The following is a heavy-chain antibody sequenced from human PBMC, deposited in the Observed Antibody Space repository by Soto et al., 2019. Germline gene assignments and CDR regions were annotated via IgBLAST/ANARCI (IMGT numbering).Heavy chain of an antibody. V-gene: IGHV3-74*01. D-gene: IGHD3-22*01. CDR2: INSDGSST. Sequence: GGSLRLSCAASGFTFSSYWMHWVRQAPGEGLVWVSRINSDGSSTSYADSVKGRFTISRGNAKNTLYLQMNSLRAEDTAVYYCASESNYYDSSGYYSHFDYWGQGTLVTVSS. CDR1: GFTFSSYW. J-gene: IGHJ4*02. CDR3: ASESNYYDSSGYYSHFDY.